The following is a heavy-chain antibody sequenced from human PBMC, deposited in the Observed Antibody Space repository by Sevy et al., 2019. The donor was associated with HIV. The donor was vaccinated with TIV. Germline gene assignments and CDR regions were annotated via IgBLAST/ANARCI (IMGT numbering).Heavy chain of an antibody. V-gene: IGHV3-48*02. Sequence: GGSLRLSCAASGFTFSIFDLDWVRQAPGKGLEWVSYSRGSSGSYMPYYADSVKGRFTISRDNAKNSLYLQMNSLRDEDTAVYYCTRNRGYHTFDHWGQGTLVTVSS. CDR2: SRGSSGSY. CDR3: TRNRGYHTFDH. D-gene: IGHD5-12*01. CDR1: GFTFSIFD. J-gene: IGHJ4*02.